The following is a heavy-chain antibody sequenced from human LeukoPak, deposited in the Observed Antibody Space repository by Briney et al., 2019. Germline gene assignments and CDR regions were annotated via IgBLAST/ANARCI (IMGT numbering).Heavy chain of an antibody. J-gene: IGHJ3*01. CDR3: SRASYYGSLGAFDV. Sequence: SETLSLTCTVSGGSISSSSYYWGWIRQPPGKGLEGIGSIYDSGSPYYNPSLKSRVTISVDTSKNQLSLKLSSVTAADTAVYYCSRASYYGSLGAFDVWGQETMVTVSS. D-gene: IGHD3-10*01. V-gene: IGHV4-39*01. CDR1: GGSISSSSYY. CDR2: IYDSGSP.